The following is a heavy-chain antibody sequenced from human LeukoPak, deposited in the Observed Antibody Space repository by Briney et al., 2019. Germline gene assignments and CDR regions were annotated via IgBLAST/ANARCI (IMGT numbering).Heavy chain of an antibody. Sequence: ASVKVSCKASGYTFTGCYMHWVRQAPGQGLEWMGWINPNSGGTNYAQKFQGRVTMTRDTSISTAYMELSRLRSDDTAVYYCARVYDFWSGYRPNWFDPWGQGTLVTVSS. CDR2: INPNSGGT. CDR3: ARVYDFWSGYRPNWFDP. CDR1: GYTFTGCY. V-gene: IGHV1-2*02. J-gene: IGHJ5*02. D-gene: IGHD3-3*01.